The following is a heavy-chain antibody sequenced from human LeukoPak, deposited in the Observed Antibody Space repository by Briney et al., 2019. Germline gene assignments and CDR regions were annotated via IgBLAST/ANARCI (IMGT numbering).Heavy chain of an antibody. CDR2: ISSSGSTI. V-gene: IGHV3-48*03. J-gene: IGHJ3*02. Sequence: GGSLRLSCAASIFTFSSYEMNWVRQAPGKGLEWVSYISSSGSTIYYADSVKGRFTISRDNAKNSLYLQMNSLRAEDTAIYYCARAYDAFDIWGQGTMVTVSS. CDR3: ARAYDAFDI. CDR1: IFTFSSYE.